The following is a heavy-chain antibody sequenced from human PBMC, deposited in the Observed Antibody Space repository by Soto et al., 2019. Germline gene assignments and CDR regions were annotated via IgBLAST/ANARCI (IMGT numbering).Heavy chain of an antibody. J-gene: IGHJ3*02. D-gene: IGHD3-22*01. CDR2: IYYSGST. Sequence: QVQRQESGPGLVKPSQTLSLTCTVSGGSISSGGYYWSWIRQHPGKGLEWIGYIYYSGSTYYNPSLKSRVTISVDTSKNQFSLKLSSVTAADTAVYYCARGRGYYDSSGYPGRAFDIWGQGTKVTV. CDR3: ARGRGYYDSSGYPGRAFDI. V-gene: IGHV4-31*03. CDR1: GGSISSGGYY.